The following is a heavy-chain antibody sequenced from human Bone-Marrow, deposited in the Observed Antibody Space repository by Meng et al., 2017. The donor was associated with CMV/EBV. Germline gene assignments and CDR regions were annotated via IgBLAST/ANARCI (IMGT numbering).Heavy chain of an antibody. CDR1: GGSFSGYY. J-gene: IGHJ4*02. D-gene: IGHD5-18*01. Sequence: SETLSLTCAVYGGSFSGYYWSWIRQPPGKGLEWIGEINHSGSTNYNPSLKSRVTISVDTSKNQFSLKLTSVTAADTAFYYCAREYSSFDYWGQGTLVTVSS. CDR3: AREYSSFDY. CDR2: INHSGST. V-gene: IGHV4-34*01.